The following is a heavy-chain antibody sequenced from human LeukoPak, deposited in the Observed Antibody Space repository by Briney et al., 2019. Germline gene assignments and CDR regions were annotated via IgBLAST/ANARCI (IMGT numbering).Heavy chain of an antibody. Sequence: ESLTISCRGSRYSFTTYWIGWVRQMPGKGLEGMGVIYPGDCDTKYTPSFQGQVTISADKSINTAYLQWSSLKASDTAMYYCARRQGCSSTSCPPDYWGQGTLVTVSP. V-gene: IGHV5-51*01. J-gene: IGHJ4*02. CDR1: RYSFTTYW. CDR3: ARRQGCSSTSCPPDY. CDR2: IYPGDCDT. D-gene: IGHD2-2*01.